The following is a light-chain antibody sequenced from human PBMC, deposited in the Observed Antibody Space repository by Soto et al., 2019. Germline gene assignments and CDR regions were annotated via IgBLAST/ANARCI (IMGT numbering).Light chain of an antibody. CDR1: RSVLSSSNNKNF. CDR2: WAS. CDR3: QQYYSSPFT. V-gene: IGKV4-1*01. Sequence: DIVMTQSPDSLALSLGERATINCKSSRSVLSSSNNKNFLAWYQQKPRQPPRLLIYWASTRESGVPDRFSGSGSGTDFTHTISSLQAEDVAVYYCQQYYSSPFTFGPGTKVEI. J-gene: IGKJ3*01.